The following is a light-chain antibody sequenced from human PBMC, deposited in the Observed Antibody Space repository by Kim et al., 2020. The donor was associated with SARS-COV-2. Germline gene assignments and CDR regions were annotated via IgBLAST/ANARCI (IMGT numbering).Light chain of an antibody. CDR1: SSDVGGHNY. CDR2: DVG. CDR3: SSYTTSNTYV. V-gene: IGLV2-14*01. J-gene: IGLJ1*01. Sequence: QSALTQPASVSGSPGQSITISCTGTSSDVGGHNYVSWYQQHPHKVPAVIIYDVGKRPSGVSNRFSGSKSGNTASLTISGLQAEDEADYYCSSYTTSNTYVFGTGTKVTV.